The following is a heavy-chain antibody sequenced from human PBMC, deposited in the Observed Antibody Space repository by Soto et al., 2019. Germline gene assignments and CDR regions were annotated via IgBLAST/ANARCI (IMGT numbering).Heavy chain of an antibody. CDR2: ISGSGGST. J-gene: IGHJ6*02. CDR3: AKDSRFLEWLSRDYGMDV. V-gene: IGHV3-23*01. D-gene: IGHD3-3*01. CDR1: GFTFSSYA. Sequence: GGSLRLSCAASGFTFSSYAMSWVRQAPGKGLEWVSAISGSGGSTYYADSVKGRFTISRDNSKNTLYLQMNSLRAEDTAVYYCAKDSRFLEWLSRDYGMDVWGQGTTVTVSS.